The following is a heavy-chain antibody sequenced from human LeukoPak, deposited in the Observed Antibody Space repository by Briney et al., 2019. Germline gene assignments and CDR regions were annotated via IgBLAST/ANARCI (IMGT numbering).Heavy chain of an antibody. CDR1: GFTFGGYS. Sequence: PGGSLRLSCAASGFTFGGYSMNWVRQAPGKGLEWVSYISSSSTTTYYADSVKGRFTISRDNAKNSLYLQMNSLRAEDTAVYYCARDRGYYDNLDAFDIWGQGTMVTVSS. CDR2: ISSSSTTT. J-gene: IGHJ3*02. CDR3: ARDRGYYDNLDAFDI. V-gene: IGHV3-48*01. D-gene: IGHD3-22*01.